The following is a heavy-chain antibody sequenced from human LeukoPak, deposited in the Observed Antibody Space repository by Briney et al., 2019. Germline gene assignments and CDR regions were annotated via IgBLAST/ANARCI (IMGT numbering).Heavy chain of an antibody. D-gene: IGHD5-18*01. CDR3: ARGGAYSYDNNY. V-gene: IGHV4-31*03. J-gene: IGHJ4*02. CDR1: GGSISSGGYY. CDR2: IYYSGST. Sequence: SQTLSLTCTVSGGSISSGGYYWSWIRQHPGKGLEWIGYIYYSGSTYYNPSFKSRVTISVDTSKNQFSLKLSSVTAADTAVYYCARGGAYSYDNNYWGQGTLVTVSS.